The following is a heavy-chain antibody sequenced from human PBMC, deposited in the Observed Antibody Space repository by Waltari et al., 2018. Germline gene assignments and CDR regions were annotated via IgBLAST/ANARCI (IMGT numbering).Heavy chain of an antibody. J-gene: IGHJ4*02. CDR1: GLGFSTYG. V-gene: IGHV3-23*01. CDR2: ISGTTDGI. CDR3: ATGGAYCFADCHSIH. D-gene: IGHD2-21*02. Sequence: EVQVLESGGGLVQPGGSLRLSCTASGLGFSTYGMSWVRQAPGKGLELVSTISGTTDGINYADSVKGRFTISRDNSKNTLYLQMNSLRVEDTAVYYCATGGAYCFADCHSIHWGQGTLVTVSS.